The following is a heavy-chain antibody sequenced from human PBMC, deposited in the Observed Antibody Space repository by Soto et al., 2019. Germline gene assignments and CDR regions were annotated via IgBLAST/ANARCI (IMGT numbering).Heavy chain of an antibody. J-gene: IGHJ4*02. CDR3: GRDFYSSSSLIDY. D-gene: IGHD6-6*01. Sequence: PGECLKISGECSGYSFTSYWIGWVRQMPGKGLEWMGIIYPGDSDTRYSPSFQGQVTISADKSISTAYLQWSSLKASDTAMYYCGRDFYSSSSLIDYWGQGTLVTVSS. CDR2: IYPGDSDT. V-gene: IGHV5-51*01. CDR1: GYSFTSYW.